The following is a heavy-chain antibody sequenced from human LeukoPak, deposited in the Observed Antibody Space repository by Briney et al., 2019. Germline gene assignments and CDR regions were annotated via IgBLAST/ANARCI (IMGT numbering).Heavy chain of an antibody. Sequence: ASVKVSCKASGYTFTSYYMHWVRQAPGQGLEWMGIINPSGGSTSYAQKFQGRVTMTRDTSTSTIYMELSSLRSEDTAVYYCARVDGSGVHFDYWGQGTLVTVSS. J-gene: IGHJ4*02. CDR2: INPSGGST. CDR3: ARVDGSGVHFDY. D-gene: IGHD3-10*01. CDR1: GYTFTSYY. V-gene: IGHV1-46*01.